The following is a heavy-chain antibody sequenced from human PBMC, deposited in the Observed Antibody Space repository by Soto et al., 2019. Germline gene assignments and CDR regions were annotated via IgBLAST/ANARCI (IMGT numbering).Heavy chain of an antibody. Sequence: SETLSLTCTVSGGSISSGNYYWSWLRQSPGKGLDWIGIIYSTESTYYHPSLLSRVTISADTSMNEFSLRLSSVTAADTAVYYCARLNGYCVSTGCHGYYGMDVWGQGTTVTVSS. J-gene: IGHJ6*02. V-gene: IGHV4-39*01. CDR2: IYSTEST. D-gene: IGHD2-2*03. CDR1: GGSISSGNYY. CDR3: ARLNGYCVSTGCHGYYGMDV.